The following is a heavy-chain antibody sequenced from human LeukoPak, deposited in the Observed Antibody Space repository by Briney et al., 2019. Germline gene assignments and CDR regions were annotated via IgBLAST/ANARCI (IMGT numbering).Heavy chain of an antibody. CDR2: IYYSGST. D-gene: IGHD5-18*01. CDR3: ARTTEGGYTYGYFYYYYMDV. V-gene: IGHV4-59*01. CDR1: GGSISSYY. J-gene: IGHJ6*03. Sequence: SETLSLTCTVSGGSISSYYWSWIRQPPGKGLEWIGYIYYSGSTNYDPSLKSRVTISVDTSKNQFSLKLTSVTAADTAVYYCARTTEGGYTYGYFYYYYMDVWGKGTTVTISS.